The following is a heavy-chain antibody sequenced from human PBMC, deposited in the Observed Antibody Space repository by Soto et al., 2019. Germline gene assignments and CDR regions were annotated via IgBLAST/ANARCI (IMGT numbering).Heavy chain of an antibody. CDR1: GGTFSSYA. V-gene: IGHV1-69*01. CDR3: ARSQGSSTSLEIYYYYYYGMEV. Sequence: QVQLVQSGDEVKKPGSTVKVSCKASGGTFSSYAISWVRQAPGQELEWMGGIIPISDTTNYAQKFQGRVTITADESTSTAYMELSSLRSEDTAVYYCARSQGSSTSLEIYYYYYYGMEVWGQGTTVTVSS. D-gene: IGHD2-2*01. J-gene: IGHJ6*02. CDR2: IIPISDTT.